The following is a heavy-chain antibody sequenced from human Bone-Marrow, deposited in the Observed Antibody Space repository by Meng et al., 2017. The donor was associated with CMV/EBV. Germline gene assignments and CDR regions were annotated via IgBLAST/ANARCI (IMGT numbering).Heavy chain of an antibody. Sequence: GESLKISCAACGFTFSTNDIHWVRQATRKGLEWVSAVGTAGDTYYPDSVKGQFTIPRDNSKNTLYLQMNSLRAEDTAVYYCASGLPFVYWGQGTLVTVSS. CDR2: VGTAGDT. CDR3: ASGLPFVY. CDR1: GFTFSTND. V-gene: IGHV3-13*03. D-gene: IGHD5-12*01. J-gene: IGHJ4*02.